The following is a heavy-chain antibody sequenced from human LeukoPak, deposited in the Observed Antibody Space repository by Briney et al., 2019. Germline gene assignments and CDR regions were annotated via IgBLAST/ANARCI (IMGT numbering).Heavy chain of an antibody. CDR3: ARDGYCSSTSCPTPGMDV. Sequence: PGRSLRLSCAASGFTFSSYAMHWVRQAPGKGLKWVAVISYDGSNKYYADSVKGRFTISRDNSKNTLYLQMNSLRAEDTAVYYCARDGYCSSTSCPTPGMDVWGQGTTVTVSS. D-gene: IGHD2-2*01. J-gene: IGHJ6*02. CDR2: ISYDGSNK. CDR1: GFTFSSYA. V-gene: IGHV3-30*04.